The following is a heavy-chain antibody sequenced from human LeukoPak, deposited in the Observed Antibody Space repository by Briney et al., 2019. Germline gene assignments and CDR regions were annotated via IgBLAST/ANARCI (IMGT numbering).Heavy chain of an antibody. D-gene: IGHD5-24*01. CDR2: IYSGGST. Sequence: GGSLRLSCAASGFTVSSNYMSWVRQAPGKGLEWVPVIYSGGSTYYADSVKGRFTISRDNSKNTLYLQMHSLRAEDTAVYYCARGTADGYLDYWGQGTLVTVSS. J-gene: IGHJ4*02. V-gene: IGHV3-66*01. CDR1: GFTVSSNY. CDR3: ARGTADGYLDY.